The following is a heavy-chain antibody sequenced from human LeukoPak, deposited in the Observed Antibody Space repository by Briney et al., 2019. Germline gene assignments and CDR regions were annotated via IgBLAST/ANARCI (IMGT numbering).Heavy chain of an antibody. CDR3: ARVGGYDILTGYYSYFDY. CDR1: GFTFSDYY. CDR2: ITNSGNTI. Sequence: GGSLRLSCAASGFTFSDYYMSWIRQTPGMRLEWISYITNSGNTIYYADSVKGRFTISRDNAKNSLYLQMNSLRAEDTAVYYCARVGGYDILTGYYSYFDYWGQGTLVTVSS. J-gene: IGHJ4*02. D-gene: IGHD3-9*01. V-gene: IGHV3-11*04.